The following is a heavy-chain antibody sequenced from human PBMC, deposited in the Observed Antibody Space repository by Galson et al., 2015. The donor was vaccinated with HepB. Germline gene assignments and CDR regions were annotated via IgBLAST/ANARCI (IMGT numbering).Heavy chain of an antibody. V-gene: IGHV4-34*01. CDR1: GGSFSGYY. J-gene: IGHJ4*02. Sequence: ETLSLTCAVYGGSFSGYYWSWIRQPPGKGLEWIGEINHSGSTNYNPSLKSRVTISVDTSKNQFSLKLSSVTAADTAVYYCARGAPDSSGYPRGHFDYWGQGTLVTVSS. CDR2: INHSGST. CDR3: ARGAPDSSGYPRGHFDY. D-gene: IGHD3-22*01.